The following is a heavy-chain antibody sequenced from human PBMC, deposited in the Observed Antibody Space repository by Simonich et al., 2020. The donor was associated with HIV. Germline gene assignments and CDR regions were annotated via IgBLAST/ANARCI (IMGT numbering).Heavy chain of an antibody. CDR2: IINSGST. Sequence: QVQLQQWGAGLLKPSETLSLTCAVYGGSFSDYYLSWILQPQGKGMEWIGEIINSGSTNYTPSLKSRVTISVDTSKNQFSLKLSSVTAADTAVYYCATAYCGGDCSGWTDYWGQGTLVTVSS. D-gene: IGHD2-21*02. J-gene: IGHJ4*02. CDR3: ATAYCGGDCSGWTDY. CDR1: GGSFSDYY. V-gene: IGHV4-34*12.